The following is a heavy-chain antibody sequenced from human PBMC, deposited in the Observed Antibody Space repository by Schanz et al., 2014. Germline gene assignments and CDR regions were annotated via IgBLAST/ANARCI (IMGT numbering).Heavy chain of an antibody. CDR3: AKIRYDSSGYYLPYYGMDV. V-gene: IGHV3-23*04. Sequence: EVQLVESGGGLIHPGGSLRLSCAVSGFTVSTNYMTWVRQAPGKGLEWVAGISGSGGSTDYADSVKGRFIIPRDNSKNTLYLRMNSLRAEDTAVYYCAKIRYDSSGYYLPYYGMDVWGQGTTVIVSS. CDR2: ISGSGGST. D-gene: IGHD3-22*01. J-gene: IGHJ6*02. CDR1: GFTVSTNY.